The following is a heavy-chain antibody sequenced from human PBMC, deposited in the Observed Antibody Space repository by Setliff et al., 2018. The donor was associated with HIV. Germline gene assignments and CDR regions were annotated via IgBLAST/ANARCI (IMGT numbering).Heavy chain of an antibody. CDR1: GGSTSTSGYY. Sequence: LSLTCTVSGGSTSTSGYYWGWIRQPPGKGREWIGSIYSSGSTYYNPSLKSRVTISVVTSKNQFSLKLKSVTAADTAVYYCATSAESGFGIHWGVFNIWGQGTRVTVSS. D-gene: IGHD3-10*01. CDR2: IYSSGST. J-gene: IGHJ3*02. CDR3: ATSAESGFGIHWGVFNI. V-gene: IGHV4-39*01.